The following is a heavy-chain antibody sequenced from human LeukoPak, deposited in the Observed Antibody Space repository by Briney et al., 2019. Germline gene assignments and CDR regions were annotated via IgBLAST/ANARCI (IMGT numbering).Heavy chain of an antibody. CDR1: GFTSSNSA. J-gene: IGHJ4*02. Sequence: PSGGSLRLSCAASGFTSSNSAMNWVRQAPGKGLEWVSAINGRGSSTYYADSVKGRFTISRDNSKNTLYLQMNSLRAEDTALYYCAKGPLPRIDYWGQGTLVTASS. CDR2: INGRGSST. V-gene: IGHV3-23*01. CDR3: AKGPLPRIDY.